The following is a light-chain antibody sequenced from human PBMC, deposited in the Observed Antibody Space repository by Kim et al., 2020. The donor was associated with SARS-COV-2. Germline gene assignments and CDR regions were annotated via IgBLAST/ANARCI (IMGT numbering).Light chain of an antibody. CDR2: GAT. V-gene: IGKV3-15*01. CDR1: KSVSRN. J-gene: IGKJ1*01. CDR3: QQYNNWTRT. Sequence: GERATNTSRDRKSVSRNLAWYQQKPGQAHRLISDGATTRASGIPARFRGRGSGTEFTLKIRSLQYEDCAVYYCQQYNNWTRTFGQGTKVEIK.